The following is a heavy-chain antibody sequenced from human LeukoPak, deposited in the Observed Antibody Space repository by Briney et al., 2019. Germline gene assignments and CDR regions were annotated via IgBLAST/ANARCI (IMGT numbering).Heavy chain of an antibody. D-gene: IGHD1-26*01. Sequence: GGSLRLSCAASGFAFSSYGMHWVRQAPGKGLEGVAFIRYDGSNKYYADSVKGRFTISRDNSKNTLYLQMNSLRAEDTAVYYCAKDKEWEPGNYFDYWGQGTLVTVSS. CDR2: IRYDGSNK. CDR3: AKDKEWEPGNYFDY. V-gene: IGHV3-30*02. J-gene: IGHJ4*02. CDR1: GFAFSSYG.